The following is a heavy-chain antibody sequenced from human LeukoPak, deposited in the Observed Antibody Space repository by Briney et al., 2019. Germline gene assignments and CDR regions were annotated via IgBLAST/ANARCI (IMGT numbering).Heavy chain of an antibody. J-gene: IGHJ4*02. CDR2: INPNSGST. V-gene: IGHV1-46*01. D-gene: IGHD5-18*01. CDR1: GYTFTNFF. CDR3: ARGGIQLWEIYFDD. Sequence: ASVKISCKASGYTFTNFFMHWVRQAPGQGLEWMGIINPNSGSTDYPQKFQGRVTLTGDMSTSTVYMELSSLRSDDTAIYYCARGGIQLWEIYFDDWGQGTLVTVSS.